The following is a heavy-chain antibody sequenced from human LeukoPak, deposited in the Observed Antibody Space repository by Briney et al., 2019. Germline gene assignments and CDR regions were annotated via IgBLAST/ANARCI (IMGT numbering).Heavy chain of an antibody. CDR1: GFTFSSYA. D-gene: IGHD2-21*01. CDR2: ISGNAVNT. CDR3: ATEKGDSPDY. Sequence: GGSLRLSCAAAGFTFSSYATSWVRQVPGEGLEWVSGISGNAVNTYYADSVKGRFTISRDNSKNTLYLQMNSLRAEDTAVYYCATEKGDSPDYWGQGTLVTVSS. V-gene: IGHV3-23*01. J-gene: IGHJ4*02.